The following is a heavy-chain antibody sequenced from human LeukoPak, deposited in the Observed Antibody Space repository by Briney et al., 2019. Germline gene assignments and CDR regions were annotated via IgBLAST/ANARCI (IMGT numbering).Heavy chain of an antibody. CDR2: IYHSGST. CDR3: ARRLHLGGSAAFDI. Sequence: SETLSLTCTVSGYSISSGYYWGWIRQPPGKGLEWIGSIYHSGSTYYNPSLKSRVTISVDTSKNQFSLKLSSVTAADTAVYYCARRLHLGGSAAFDIWGQGTMVTVSS. CDR1: GYSISSGYY. V-gene: IGHV4-38-2*02. D-gene: IGHD2-15*01. J-gene: IGHJ3*02.